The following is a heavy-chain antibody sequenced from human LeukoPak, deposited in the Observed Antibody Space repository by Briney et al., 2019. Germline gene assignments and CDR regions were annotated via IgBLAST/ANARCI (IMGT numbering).Heavy chain of an antibody. CDR2: IWYDGSNK. D-gene: IGHD3-22*01. J-gene: IGHJ4*02. Sequence: GGSLRLSCAASGFTFSSYGMHWVRQAPGKGLEWVAVIWYDGSNKYYADSVKGRFTISRDNSKNTLYLQMNSLRAEDTAVYYCARPPDPFDSSGYFDYWGQGTLVTVSS. V-gene: IGHV3-33*01. CDR3: ARPPDPFDSSGYFDY. CDR1: GFTFSSYG.